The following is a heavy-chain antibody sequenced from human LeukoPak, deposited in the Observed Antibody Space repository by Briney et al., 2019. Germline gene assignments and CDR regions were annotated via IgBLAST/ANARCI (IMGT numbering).Heavy chain of an antibody. J-gene: IGHJ4*02. CDR1: GFSLGSHA. Sequence: GGSLRLSCAVSGFSLGSHAMSWVRQAPGKGLEWVSASSSSDPGTYYADSVRGRFTISRDNSKNTLYLQMNRLRVDDAAVYYCARAPVTSCRGAFCYPFDYWGQGILVTVSS. V-gene: IGHV3-23*01. CDR2: SSSSDPGT. CDR3: ARAPVTSCRGAFCYPFDY. D-gene: IGHD2-21*01.